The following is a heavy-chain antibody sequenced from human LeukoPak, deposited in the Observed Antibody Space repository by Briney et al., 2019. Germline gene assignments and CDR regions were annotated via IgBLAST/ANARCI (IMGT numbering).Heavy chain of an antibody. CDR3: VRGTSGWDGLDY. CDR1: GFTSNDYA. D-gene: IGHD6-19*01. J-gene: IGHJ4*02. Sequence: GGSLRLSCAASGFTSNDYAMHWARQAPGKGLEWVSGISWNGGNIGYADSVKGRFTISRDNAKNSLYLQMNSLRAEDTAVYYCVRGTSGWDGLDYWGQGTLVTVSS. CDR2: ISWNGGNI. V-gene: IGHV3-9*02.